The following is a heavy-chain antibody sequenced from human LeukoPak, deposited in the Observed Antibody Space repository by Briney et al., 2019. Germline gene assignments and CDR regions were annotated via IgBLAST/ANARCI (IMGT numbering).Heavy chain of an antibody. CDR1: GFTFSDYY. CDR2: ISSSSSYT. J-gene: IGHJ5*02. CDR3: ARDRYCSGGSCYGWFDP. D-gene: IGHD2-15*01. Sequence: GGSLILSCAASGFTFSDYYMSWIRQAPGKGLEWVSYISSSSSYTNYADSVKGRFTISRDNAKNSLYLQMNSLRAEDTAVYHCARDRYCSGGSCYGWFDPWGQGTLVTVSS. V-gene: IGHV3-11*06.